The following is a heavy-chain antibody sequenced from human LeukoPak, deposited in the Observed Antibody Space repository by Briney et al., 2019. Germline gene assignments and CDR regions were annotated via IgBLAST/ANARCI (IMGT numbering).Heavy chain of an antibody. D-gene: IGHD4-17*01. CDR3: ARGLMTTVTTGYFDY. V-gene: IGHV4-39*07. CDR1: GGSISSSSYY. J-gene: IGHJ4*02. Sequence: SETLSLTCTVSGGSISSSSYYWGWIRQPPGKGLEWIGEINHSGSTNYNPSLKSRVTISVDTSKNQFSLKLSSVTAADTAVYYCARGLMTTVTTGYFDYWGQGTLVTVSS. CDR2: INHSGST.